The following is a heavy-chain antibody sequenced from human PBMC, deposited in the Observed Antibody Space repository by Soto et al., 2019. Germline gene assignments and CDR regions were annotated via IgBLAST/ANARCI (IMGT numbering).Heavy chain of an antibody. D-gene: IGHD6-13*01. CDR1: GFTFRSYG. CDR2: ISYDGSNK. Sequence: LRLSCAASGFTFRSYGMHWVRQAPGKGLEWVAVISYDGSNKYYADSVKGRFTISRDNSKNTLYLQMNSLRAEDTAVYYCAKAPLGDAAAGTFADVGGIDYWSQGTLVTVSS. V-gene: IGHV3-30*18. CDR3: AKAPLGDAAAGTFADVGGIDY. J-gene: IGHJ4*02.